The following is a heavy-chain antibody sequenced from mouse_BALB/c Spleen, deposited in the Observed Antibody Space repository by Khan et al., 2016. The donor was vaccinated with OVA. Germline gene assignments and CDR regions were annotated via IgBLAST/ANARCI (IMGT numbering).Heavy chain of an antibody. CDR3: ARSGYGSLVY. J-gene: IGHJ2*01. CDR1: GYTFTDYV. CDR2: IYPGSGTT. D-gene: IGHD1-1*01. Sequence: QVQLQQSGPEVVKPGASVKMSCKASGYTFTDYVINWVKQRTGQGLEWIGQIYPGSGTTHYNENFTGKATLTADKSSNTAYMQFSSLTSEDSAVYFCARSGYGSLVYWGLGTTLAVSS. V-gene: IGHV1-77*01.